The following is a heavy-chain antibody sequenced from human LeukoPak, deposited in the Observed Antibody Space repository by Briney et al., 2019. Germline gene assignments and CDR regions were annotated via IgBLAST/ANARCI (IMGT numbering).Heavy chain of an antibody. D-gene: IGHD1-26*01. CDR1: GFTFSSYS. CDR3: TRGNVGAAESYYLDY. Sequence: KPGGSLRLSCAASGFTFSSYSMNWVRQAPGKGLEWVSSISSSSSYIYYADSVKGRFTISRDNAKNSLYLQMNSLRAEDTAVYHYTRGNVGAAESYYLDYWGQGNLVTVSS. J-gene: IGHJ4*02. V-gene: IGHV3-21*01. CDR2: ISSSSSYI.